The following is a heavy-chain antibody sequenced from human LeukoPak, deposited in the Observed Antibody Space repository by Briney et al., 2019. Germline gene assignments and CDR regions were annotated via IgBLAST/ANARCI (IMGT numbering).Heavy chain of an antibody. CDR2: IIPIFGTA. D-gene: IGHD3-22*01. Sequence: GASVKVSCKASGGTFSSYAISWVRQAPGQGLEWMGGIIPIFGTANYAQKFQGRVTITTDESTSTAYMELSSLRSEDTAAYYCARDQGGYYDSSGYFDYWGQGTLVTVSS. V-gene: IGHV1-69*05. CDR1: GGTFSSYA. CDR3: ARDQGGYYDSSGYFDY. J-gene: IGHJ4*02.